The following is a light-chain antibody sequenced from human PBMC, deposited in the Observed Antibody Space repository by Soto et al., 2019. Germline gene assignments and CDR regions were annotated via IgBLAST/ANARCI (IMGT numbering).Light chain of an antibody. CDR1: SSNIGDNA. CDR2: YGD. Sequence: QSVLTQPPSVSEAPRQRVTISCSGSSSNIGDNAVNWYQHLPGKAPKLLIYYGDLLPSGVSDRFSGSKSGTSASLAISGLQSDDEADYYCSAWDDSLNDYVFGTGIKLTVL. CDR3: SAWDDSLNDYV. V-gene: IGLV1-36*01. J-gene: IGLJ1*01.